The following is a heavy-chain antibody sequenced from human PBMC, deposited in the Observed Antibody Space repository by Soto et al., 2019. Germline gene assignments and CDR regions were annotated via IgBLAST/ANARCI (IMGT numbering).Heavy chain of an antibody. J-gene: IGHJ6*02. CDR2: ISAYNGNT. D-gene: IGHD3-10*01. Sequence: ASVKVSCKASGYTFTSYGISWVRRAPGQGLEWMGWISAYNGNTNYAQKLQGRVTMTTDTSTSTAYMELRSLRSDDTAVYYCARAYLKDVGYGSGSYYNNYYYYGMDVWGQGTTVTVSS. CDR3: ARAYLKDVGYGSGSYYNNYYYYGMDV. V-gene: IGHV1-18*04. CDR1: GYTFTSYG.